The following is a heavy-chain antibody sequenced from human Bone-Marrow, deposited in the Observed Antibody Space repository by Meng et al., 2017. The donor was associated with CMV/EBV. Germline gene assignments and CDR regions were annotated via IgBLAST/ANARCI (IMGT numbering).Heavy chain of an antibody. D-gene: IGHD3-3*01. J-gene: IGHJ6*02. V-gene: IGHV4-4*07. CDR3: ARDPPRYNYDFWSGYYTDYYYGMDV. CDR1: GGSISSYY. Sequence: ESLKISCTVSGGSISSYYWSWIRQPAGKGLEWIGRIYTSGSTNYNPSLKSRVTMSVDTSKNQFSLKLSSVTAADTAVYYCARDPPRYNYDFWSGYYTDYYYGMDVWGQGTTVTVSS. CDR2: IYTSGST.